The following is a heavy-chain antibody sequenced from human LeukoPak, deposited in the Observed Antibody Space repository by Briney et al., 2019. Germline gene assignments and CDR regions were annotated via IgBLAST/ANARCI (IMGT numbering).Heavy chain of an antibody. V-gene: IGHV4-38-2*02. Sequence: PSETLSLTCTVSGYSISSGYYWGWIRQPPGKGLEWIGSIYHSGSTYYNPSLKSRVTISVDTSKNQFSLKLSSVTAADTAVYYCARDRSSSWSDYYYYYMDVWGKGTTVTVSS. CDR2: IYHSGST. CDR3: ARDRSSSWSDYYYYYMDV. CDR1: GYSISSGYY. J-gene: IGHJ6*03. D-gene: IGHD6-13*01.